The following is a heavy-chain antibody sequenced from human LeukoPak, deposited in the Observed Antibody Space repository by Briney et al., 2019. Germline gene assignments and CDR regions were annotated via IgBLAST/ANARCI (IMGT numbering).Heavy chain of an antibody. V-gene: IGHV4-31*03. CDR3: ARAPINAYYYDSSGYYPRQFDY. Sequence: SQTLSLTCTVSGGSISSGGYYWSWIRQRPGKGLEWIGYIYYSGSTYYNPSLKSRVTISVDTSKNQFSLKLSSVTAADTAVYYCARAPINAYYYDSSGYYPRQFDYWGQGTLVTVSS. CDR1: GGSISSGGYY. D-gene: IGHD3-22*01. J-gene: IGHJ4*02. CDR2: IYYSGST.